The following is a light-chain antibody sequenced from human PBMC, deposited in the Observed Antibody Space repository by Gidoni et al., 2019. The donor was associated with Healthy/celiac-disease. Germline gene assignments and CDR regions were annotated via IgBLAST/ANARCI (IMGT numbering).Light chain of an antibody. CDR1: QSLLHSNGYNY. CDR2: LGS. Sequence: DIVMTQSPLSLPVTPGETASSSCRSSQSLLHSNGYNYLDWYLQKPGQSPQLLIYLGSNRASGVPDRFSGSGSGTDFTLKISRVEAEDFGVYYCMQALQTPRTFGQGTKLEIK. CDR3: MQALQTPRT. J-gene: IGKJ2*02. V-gene: IGKV2-28*01.